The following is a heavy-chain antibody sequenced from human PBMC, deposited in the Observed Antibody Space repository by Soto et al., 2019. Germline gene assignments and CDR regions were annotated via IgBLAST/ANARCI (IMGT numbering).Heavy chain of an antibody. CDR2: ISSSSSYI. CDR3: ARDRADILTGLDY. D-gene: IGHD3-9*01. CDR1: GFTFSSYS. V-gene: IGHV3-21*01. Sequence: GGSLRLSCAASGFTFSSYSMNRVRQAPGKGLEWVSSISSSSSYIYYADSVKGRFTISRDNAKNSLYLQMNSLRAEDTAVYYCARDRADILTGLDYWGQGTLVTVSS. J-gene: IGHJ4*02.